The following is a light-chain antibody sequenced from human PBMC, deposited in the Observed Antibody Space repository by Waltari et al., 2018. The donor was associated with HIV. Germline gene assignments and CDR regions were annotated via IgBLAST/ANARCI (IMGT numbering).Light chain of an antibody. V-gene: IGLV2-8*01. CDR1: SSDVGAYNF. Sequence: QSALAPPPSASGSAGPSVTISCTATSSDVGAYNFVPWYQQHPGKSPKLIIYDVTKRPSGVPDRFSGSKSGNTASLTVSGLQGEDEADYYCSSYADSDTPVVFGGGTKLTVL. J-gene: IGLJ2*01. CDR2: DVT. CDR3: SSYADSDTPVV.